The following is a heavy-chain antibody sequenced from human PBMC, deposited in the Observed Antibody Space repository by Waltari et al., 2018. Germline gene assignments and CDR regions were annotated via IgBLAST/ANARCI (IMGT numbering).Heavy chain of an antibody. CDR1: EGSFSAFF. Sequence: VRLDQWGTELVEPWETLSLTCAVYEGSFSAFFWSWVRQAPGKGLEWIGEINHGVKTDYTPSLKSRLFMSVDPSKNQCSLMLSSVTAADTAVYYCVRSHCIGDSCFRYFDSWGQGTLVTVSS. CDR3: VRSHCIGDSCFRYFDS. V-gene: IGHV4-34*01. CDR2: INHGVKT. J-gene: IGHJ4*02. D-gene: IGHD2-15*01.